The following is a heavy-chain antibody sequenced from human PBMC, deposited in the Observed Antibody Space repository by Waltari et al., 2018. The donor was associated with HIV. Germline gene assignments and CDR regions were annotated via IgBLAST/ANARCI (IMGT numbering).Heavy chain of an antibody. D-gene: IGHD3-22*01. CDR1: GFPFSDDP. J-gene: IGHJ4*02. CDR2: ISSSGSTI. V-gene: IGHV3-11*01. Sequence: QVQLVDSAGGLAKLGGSLRLSCAVSGFPFSDDPLNWIRHAPGKGLEWVSYISSSGSTIYYADSVKGRFTISRDNAKNSLYRQMNSLRAEDTAVYYCARDRYYDSSGYRSLDYWGQGTLVTVSS. CDR3: ARDRYYDSSGYRSLDY.